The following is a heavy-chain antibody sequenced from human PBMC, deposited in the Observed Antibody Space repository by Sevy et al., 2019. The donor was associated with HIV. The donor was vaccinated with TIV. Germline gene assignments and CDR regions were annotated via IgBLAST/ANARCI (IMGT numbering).Heavy chain of an antibody. J-gene: IGHJ4*02. CDR1: GGSFSGYY. CDR3: ARRLNWARVFDY. Sequence: SETLSLTCAEFGGSFSGYYWSWIRQPPGKGLEWIGEINHSGSTNYNPSLKSRVTISLDTSKNQFALKLSSVTAADTAVEYCARRLNWARVFDYWGQGTLVTVSS. V-gene: IGHV4-34*01. CDR2: INHSGST. D-gene: IGHD1-1*01.